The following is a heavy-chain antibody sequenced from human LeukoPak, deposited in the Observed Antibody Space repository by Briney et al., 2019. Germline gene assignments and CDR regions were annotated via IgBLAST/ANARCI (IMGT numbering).Heavy chain of an antibody. Sequence: SETLSLTCTVSGASISGTDYYWTWTRHPPGEGLECLGFIHFSGTIYYNPSLRSRLIISADTAKNQMSLKLSSMTAADTAVYYCAAGGDTAKGGKYWGQGTQVSVSS. CDR3: AAGGDTAKGGKY. CDR1: GASISGTDYY. D-gene: IGHD5-18*01. V-gene: IGHV4-31*03. J-gene: IGHJ4*02. CDR2: IHFSGTI.